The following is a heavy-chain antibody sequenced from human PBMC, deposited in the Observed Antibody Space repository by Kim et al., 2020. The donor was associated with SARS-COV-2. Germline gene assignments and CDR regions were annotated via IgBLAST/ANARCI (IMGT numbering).Heavy chain of an antibody. V-gene: IGHV3-66*01. CDR2: IYGGGST. CDR3: AREPSTYFDY. Sequence: GGSLRLSCAASGFTFSSYWMSWVRQAPGKGLEWVSIIYGGGSTYYADSVKGRFTISRDDSKNTVYLQMNSLRAEDTALYFCAREPSTYFDYWGQGTLVTVSS. CDR1: GFTFSSYW. J-gene: IGHJ4*02.